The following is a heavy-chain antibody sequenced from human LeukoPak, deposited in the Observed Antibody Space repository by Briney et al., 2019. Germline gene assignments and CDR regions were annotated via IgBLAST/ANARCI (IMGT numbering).Heavy chain of an antibody. J-gene: IGHJ4*02. CDR2: INPKNGDT. V-gene: IGHV1-2*06. Sequence: ASVKASCKASGYTFIDYYIHWVRQAPGLGLEWMGRINPKNGDTIYAQKFQGRVTMTRDTSISTAYMELSSLRFDDTAVYYCARGSYEDPPLDYWGQGTLVTVSS. CDR3: ARGSYEDPPLDY. D-gene: IGHD2-8*01. CDR1: GYTFIDYY.